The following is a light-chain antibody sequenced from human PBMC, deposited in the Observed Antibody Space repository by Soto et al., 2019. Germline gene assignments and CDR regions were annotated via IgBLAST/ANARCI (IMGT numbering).Light chain of an antibody. V-gene: IGLV2-14*01. J-gene: IGLJ2*01. Sequence: QSALTQPASVSGSPGQSITISCTGTSSDVGGYNYVSWYQQHPGKAPKLMIYDDSNRPSGVSNRFSGSKSGNTASLTISGLQAEDEDDYYCSSYTSSSTVVFGGGTQLTVL. CDR1: SSDVGGYNY. CDR3: SSYTSSSTVV. CDR2: DDS.